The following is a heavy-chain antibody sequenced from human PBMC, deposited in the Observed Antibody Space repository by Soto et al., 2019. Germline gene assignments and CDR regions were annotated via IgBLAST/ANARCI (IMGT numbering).Heavy chain of an antibody. V-gene: IGHV4-39*01. D-gene: IGHD6-6*01. CDR2: TYYTGTT. Sequence: SETLSLTCTASGGSIASTSYYWGWIRQPPGKGLEWIGSTYYTGTTYYNPSLKSRVTTSVDTSKNQVSLNLNSVTAADTAVYYCARHEGRSSFPFDYWGQGTLVTVSS. CDR1: GGSIASTSYY. CDR3: ARHEGRSSFPFDY. J-gene: IGHJ4*02.